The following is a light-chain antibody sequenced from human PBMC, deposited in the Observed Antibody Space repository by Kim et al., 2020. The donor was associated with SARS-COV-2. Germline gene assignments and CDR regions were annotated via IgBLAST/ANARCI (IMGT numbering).Light chain of an antibody. J-gene: IGLJ6*01. CDR3: NSRAGSGHPYV. CDR2: GKD. Sequence: SSELTQDPAVSVALGQTVSITCQGDILRRYHASWYQQKPGQAPVLVIYGKDSRASGIPDRFSGSSSGDTTSLTITGAQAEDEADYYCNSRAGSGHPYVFG. CDR1: ILRRYH. V-gene: IGLV3-19*01.